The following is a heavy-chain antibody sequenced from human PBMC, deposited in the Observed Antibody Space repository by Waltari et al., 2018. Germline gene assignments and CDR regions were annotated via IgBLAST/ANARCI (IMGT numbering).Heavy chain of an antibody. Sequence: QVQLQESGPGLVKPSETLSLTCTVSVGSLNNYYWNWIRQPPGKGLEWIGFIYSSGTTNHTPSLKSRVTISIDTSKNQFSLNLSSVTAADTAVYYCARVSAAGGTRLFDYWGQGTLVTVSS. J-gene: IGHJ4*02. V-gene: IGHV4-59*01. CDR3: ARVSAAGGTRLFDY. CDR1: VGSLNNYY. CDR2: IYSSGTT. D-gene: IGHD6-13*01.